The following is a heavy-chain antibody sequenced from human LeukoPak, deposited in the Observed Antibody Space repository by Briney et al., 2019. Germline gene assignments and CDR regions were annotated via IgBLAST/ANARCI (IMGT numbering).Heavy chain of an antibody. CDR3: AKDLDPLLWFGELLDLTFDY. Sequence: PGGSLRLSCAASGFTFSSYGMHWVRQAPGKGLEWVAFIRYDGSNKYYADSVKGRFTISRDNSKNTLYLQMNSLRAEDTAVYYCAKDLDPLLWFGELLDLTFDYWGQGTLVTVSS. J-gene: IGHJ4*02. CDR1: GFTFSSYG. CDR2: IRYDGSNK. V-gene: IGHV3-30*02. D-gene: IGHD3-10*01.